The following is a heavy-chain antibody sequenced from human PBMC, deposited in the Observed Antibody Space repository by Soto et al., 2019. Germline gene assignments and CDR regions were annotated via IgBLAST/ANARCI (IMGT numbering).Heavy chain of an antibody. CDR3: AKDLLSSGNYYFEY. CDR1: GFTFSSYA. V-gene: IGHV3-64*04. CDR2: ISSNGGST. D-gene: IGHD3-22*01. J-gene: IGHJ4*02. Sequence: GSLRLSCSASGFTFSSYAMHWVRQAPGKGLEYVSAISSNGGSTYYADSVKGRLTISRDNSKNTLYLQMNSLRAEDTAVYYCAKDLLSSGNYYFEYWGQGTLVTVSS.